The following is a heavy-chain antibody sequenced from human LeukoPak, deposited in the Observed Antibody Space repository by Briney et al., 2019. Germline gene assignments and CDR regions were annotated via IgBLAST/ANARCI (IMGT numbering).Heavy chain of an antibody. CDR1: GGSISSCSYY. V-gene: IGHV4-61*01. J-gene: IGHJ4*02. CDR3: ARERQEGSGYYSYFDY. Sequence: SETLSLTCTVSGGSISSCSYYWSWIRQPPGKGLEWIGYIYYSGSTNYNPSLRSRVTISVDTSKNQYSLKLSSVTAADTAVYYCARERQEGSGYYSYFDYWGQGTLVTVSS. CDR2: IYYSGST. D-gene: IGHD3-22*01.